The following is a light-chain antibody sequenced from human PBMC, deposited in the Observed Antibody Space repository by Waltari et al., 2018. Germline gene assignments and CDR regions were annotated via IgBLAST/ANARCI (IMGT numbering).Light chain of an antibody. CDR2: HDD. CDR3: QAWDSSTDYV. CDR1: KLGNKY. Sequence: SYELTQPASVSVFPGQTARITCSGDKLGNKYACWYQQKPCQSPVMVMYHDDKRPSGIPDRFSGSNSGNTATLTISGTQAMDEADYYCQAWDSSTDYVFGPGTKVTVL. J-gene: IGLJ1*01. V-gene: IGLV3-1*01.